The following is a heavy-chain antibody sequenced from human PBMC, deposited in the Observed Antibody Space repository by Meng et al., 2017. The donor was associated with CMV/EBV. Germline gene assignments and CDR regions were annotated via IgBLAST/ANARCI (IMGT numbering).Heavy chain of an antibody. Sequence: SVKVSCKVSGGTFSSYAISWVRQAPGQGLEWMGGIIPIFGTANYAQKFQGRVTITTDESTSTAYMELSSLRSEDTAVYYCARDKQQLGYYYYGMDVWGQGTTVTVSS. V-gene: IGHV1-69*05. CDR3: ARDKQQLGYYYYGMDV. CDR1: GGTFSSYA. D-gene: IGHD6-13*01. CDR2: IIPIFGTA. J-gene: IGHJ6*02.